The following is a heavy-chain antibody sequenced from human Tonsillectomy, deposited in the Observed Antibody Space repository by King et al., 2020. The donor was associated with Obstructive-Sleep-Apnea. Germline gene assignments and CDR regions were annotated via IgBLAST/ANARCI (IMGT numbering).Heavy chain of an antibody. V-gene: IGHV3-64D*08. Sequence: VQLVESGGDLVRPGGSLRLSCSASGFTFSNHAMHWVRQAPGKGLEYVSAINNVGGSTYYTDSVKGRFTISRDNSRNTLYLQMSSLRIEDTAVYYCGGSLDFWGQGTLVTVSS. J-gene: IGHJ4*02. CDR1: GFTFSNHA. D-gene: IGHD1-26*01. CDR2: INNVGGST. CDR3: GGSLDF.